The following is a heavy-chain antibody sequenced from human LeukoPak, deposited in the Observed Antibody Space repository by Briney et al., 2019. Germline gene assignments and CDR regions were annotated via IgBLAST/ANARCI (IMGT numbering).Heavy chain of an antibody. V-gene: IGHV4-28*01. CDR3: ARTGYRRWFDP. Sequence: SETLSLTCAVSSDSIFSTNWWSWVRQPPGKGLEWLAYIYSNGNTFYNPSLKTRLTVSIDTSKNHFSLKLSSVTAADTAVYYCARTGYRRWFDPWGQGTLVTVSS. CDR1: SDSIFSTNW. J-gene: IGHJ5*02. D-gene: IGHD2-2*02. CDR2: IYSNGNT.